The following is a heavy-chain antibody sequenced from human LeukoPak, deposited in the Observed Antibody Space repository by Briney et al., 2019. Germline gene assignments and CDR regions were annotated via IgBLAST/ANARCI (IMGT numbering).Heavy chain of an antibody. J-gene: IGHJ4*02. CDR3: ARGAYYYGSGSYFGGDEPPYYFDY. CDR1: GGTFSSYA. Sequence: SVKVSCKASGGTFSSYAISWVRQAPGQGLEWMEGIIPIFGTANYAQKFQGRVTITADESTSTAYMELSSLRSEDTAVYYCARGAYYYGSGSYFGGDEPPYYFDYWGQGTPVTVSS. CDR2: IIPIFGTA. D-gene: IGHD3-10*01. V-gene: IGHV1-69*13.